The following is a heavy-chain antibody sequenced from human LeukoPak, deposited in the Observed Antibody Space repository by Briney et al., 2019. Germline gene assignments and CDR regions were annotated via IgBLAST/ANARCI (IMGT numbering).Heavy chain of an antibody. V-gene: IGHV3-21*01. Sequence: PGGSLRLSCAASGFTFSSYSMNWVRQAPGKGLEWVSSISSSSSYIYYADSVKGRFTISRDNAKNSLYLQMNSLRAEDTAVYYCARDQGPYVPPDYWGQGTLVTVSS. J-gene: IGHJ4*02. CDR2: ISSSSSYI. CDR3: ARDQGPYVPPDY. CDR1: GFTFSSYS. D-gene: IGHD3-16*01.